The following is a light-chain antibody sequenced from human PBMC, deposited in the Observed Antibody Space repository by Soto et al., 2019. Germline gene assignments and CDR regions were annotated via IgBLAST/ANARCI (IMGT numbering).Light chain of an antibody. Sequence: QSVLTQPPSASGTPGQRVTISCSGSSSNIGSNTVNWYLQLPGTAPKLLIYSNNQRPSGVPDRLSGSKSGTSASLAISGLQSEDEADYYCAAWDDSLNGYVFGTGTKVTVL. V-gene: IGLV1-44*01. CDR3: AAWDDSLNGYV. J-gene: IGLJ1*01. CDR1: SSNIGSNT. CDR2: SNN.